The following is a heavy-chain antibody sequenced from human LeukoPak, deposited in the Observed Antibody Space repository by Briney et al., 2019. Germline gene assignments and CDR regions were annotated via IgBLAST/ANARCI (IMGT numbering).Heavy chain of an antibody. V-gene: IGHV5-51*01. CDR3: ARLGGYGGNSGPNYYYYYMDV. D-gene: IGHD4-23*01. J-gene: IGHJ6*03. Sequence: GESLRISCKGSGYNFTSYWIGWVRQMPGKGLEWMGIIYPGDSDTRYSPSFQGLVTISADKSISTAYLQWSSLKASDTAMYYCARLGGYGGNSGPNYYYYYMDVWGKGTTVTVSS. CDR1: GYNFTSYW. CDR2: IYPGDSDT.